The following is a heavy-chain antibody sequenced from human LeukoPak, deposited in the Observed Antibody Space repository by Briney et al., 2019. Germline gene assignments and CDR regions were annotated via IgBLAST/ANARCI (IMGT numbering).Heavy chain of an antibody. Sequence: SETLSLTCTVSGGSISSSGYYWSWIRQPPGKGLEWIGYIYYSGSTDYNPSLKSRVTISVDTSKNQFSLRLTSVTAADTAVYYCARRRADRSYYFDYWGQGTLVTVSS. D-gene: IGHD3-22*01. CDR1: GGSISSSGYY. CDR3: ARRRADRSYYFDY. V-gene: IGHV4-61*08. CDR2: IYYSGST. J-gene: IGHJ4*02.